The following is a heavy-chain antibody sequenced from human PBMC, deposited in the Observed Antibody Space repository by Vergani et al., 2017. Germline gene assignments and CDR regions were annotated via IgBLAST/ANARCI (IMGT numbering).Heavy chain of an antibody. V-gene: IGHV1-18*04. CDR2: ISAYNGNT. Sequence: QVQLVQSGAEVKKPGASVKVSCKASGYTFTGYYMHWVRQAPGQGLEWMGWISAYNGNTNYAQKLQGRVTMTTDTSTSTAYMELRSLRSDDTAVYYCARADIVVVPAATPHYGMDVWGQGTTVTVSS. CDR3: ARADIVVVPAATPHYGMDV. J-gene: IGHJ6*02. D-gene: IGHD2-2*01. CDR1: GYTFTGYY.